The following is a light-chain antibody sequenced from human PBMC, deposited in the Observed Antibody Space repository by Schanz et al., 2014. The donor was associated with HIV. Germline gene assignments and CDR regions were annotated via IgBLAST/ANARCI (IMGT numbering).Light chain of an antibody. CDR2: ETN. V-gene: IGLV1-40*01. CDR1: SSNIGAGYY. J-gene: IGLJ1*01. Sequence: QSVLTQPPSVSGAPGQRITISCTGSSSNIGAGYYVHWYQQFPGTAPKLLIYETNHRPSGVPDRNSGSRSATTASLGITGRQTEDEDNYHCQSYARSLSSYVFGSGTKLTVL. CDR3: QSYARSLSSYV.